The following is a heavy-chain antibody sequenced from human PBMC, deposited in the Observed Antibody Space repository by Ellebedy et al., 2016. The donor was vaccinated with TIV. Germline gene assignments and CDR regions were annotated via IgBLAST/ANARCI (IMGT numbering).Heavy chain of an antibody. V-gene: IGHV1-18*04. CDR1: GYTFTSYG. J-gene: IGHJ6*02. CDR2: ISAYNGNT. D-gene: IGHD2-15*01. Sequence: ASVKVSCKASGYTFTSYGISWVRQAPGQGLEWMGWISAYNGNTNYAQKFQGRVTMTEDTSTEPAYMELSSLRSEDTAVYYCATRAATAGPYYYYGMDVWGQGTTVTVSS. CDR3: ATRAATAGPYYYYGMDV.